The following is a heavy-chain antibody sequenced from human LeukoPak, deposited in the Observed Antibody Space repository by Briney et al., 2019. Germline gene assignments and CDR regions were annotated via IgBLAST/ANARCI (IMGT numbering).Heavy chain of an antibody. CDR2: IRHDGSNK. V-gene: IGHV3-30*02. Sequence: GGSLRLSCAASGFTFSSYGMHWVRQAPGKGLEWVAFIRHDGSNKYYADSVKGRFTISRDNSKNTLFLQMNSLRAEDTVVYYCAKGSKVLIITRDYYMDVWGKGTTVTISS. J-gene: IGHJ6*03. CDR3: AKGSKVLIITRDYYMDV. D-gene: IGHD3-3*01. CDR1: GFTFSSYG.